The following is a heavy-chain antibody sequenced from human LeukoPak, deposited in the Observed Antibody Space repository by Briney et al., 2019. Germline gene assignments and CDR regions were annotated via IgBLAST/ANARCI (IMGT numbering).Heavy chain of an antibody. D-gene: IGHD6-13*01. CDR3: ARAHVLRSSSRSFQH. J-gene: IGHJ1*01. CDR2: INPSSGRT. CDR1: GYTFTAYF. Sequence: ASAKVSCKASGYTFTAYFIYWVRQAPGQGLEWVGWINPSSGRTNPAQKFQGRVTMTRDTSISTAYMELSSLRSDDTAVYYCARAHVLRSSSRSFQHWGQGTLVSVAS. V-gene: IGHV1-2*02.